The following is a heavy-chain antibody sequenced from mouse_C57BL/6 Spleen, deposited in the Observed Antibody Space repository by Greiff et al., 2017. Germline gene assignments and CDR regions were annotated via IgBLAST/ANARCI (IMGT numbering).Heavy chain of an antibody. CDR2: IDPSDSET. D-gene: IGHD4-1*01. V-gene: IGHV1-52*01. CDR1: GYTFTSYW. CDR3: GRECGAGTCED. Sequence: QVQLQQPGAELVRPGSSVKLSCTASGYTFTSYWMHWVKQSPIQGLEWIGNIDPSDSETHYNQKFKDKATLTVDKSCSTAYMQLSSLTSEDSAVYYCGRECGAGTCEDWGQGTTLTVSS. J-gene: IGHJ2*01.